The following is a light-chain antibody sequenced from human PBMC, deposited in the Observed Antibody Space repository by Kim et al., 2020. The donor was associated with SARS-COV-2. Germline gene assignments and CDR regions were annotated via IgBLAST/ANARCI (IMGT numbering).Light chain of an antibody. Sequence: QSALTQPPSASGSLGQSVTISCTGTSSDIGRSNLVSWYQQHPGESPRLILYEVTKRPSGVPDRFSGSKSGNTASLTVSGLQIEDEADYYCTSISRDHYVFGTGTKVTVL. CDR1: SSDIGRSNL. V-gene: IGLV2-8*01. CDR3: TSISRDHYV. J-gene: IGLJ1*01. CDR2: EVT.